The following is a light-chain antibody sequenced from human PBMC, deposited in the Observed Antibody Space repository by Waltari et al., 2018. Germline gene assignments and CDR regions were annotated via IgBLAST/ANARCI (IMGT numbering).Light chain of an antibody. J-gene: IGLJ2*01. Sequence: QTVVTQEPSLTVSPGGTVTPTCPSSTGAVTATYYANWFQQKPGQSPTSLIYSTSEKHSWTPARFSGSLLGGKATLTLSGVRPEDEADYYCLLYYRGSWVFGGGTKLTVL. V-gene: IGLV7-43*01. CDR2: STS. CDR3: LLYYRGSWV. CDR1: TGAVTATYY.